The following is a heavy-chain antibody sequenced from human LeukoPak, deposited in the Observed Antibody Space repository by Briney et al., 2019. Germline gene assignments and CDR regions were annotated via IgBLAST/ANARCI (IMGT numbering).Heavy chain of an antibody. CDR2: MNPNTGDT. Sequence: GASVKVSCKASGYTFTSYDINWVRQATGQGLEWMGWMNPNTGDTGYAQNFQGRITMTWDTSISTAYMDLSSLRSEDTAVYYCVRNTDTVVIPGAMSYNWFDPWGQGTLVTVSS. V-gene: IGHV1-8*01. J-gene: IGHJ5*02. D-gene: IGHD2-2*01. CDR3: VRNTDTVVIPGAMSYNWFDP. CDR1: GYTFTSYD.